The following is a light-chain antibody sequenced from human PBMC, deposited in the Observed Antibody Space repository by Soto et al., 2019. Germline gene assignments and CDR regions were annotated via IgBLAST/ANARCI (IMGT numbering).Light chain of an antibody. V-gene: IGKV1-17*01. CDR2: AAS. CDR3: QQLDSYPIT. J-gene: IGKJ5*01. Sequence: DIQMPQSPSSLSASVGASVPITCRASEGIRNDLGWYQQKPGKATKRLIFAASSLQSGVPSRFSGSGSGTDFTLTISSLQSEEFATYYCQQLDSYPITFGQGTRLEIK. CDR1: EGIRND.